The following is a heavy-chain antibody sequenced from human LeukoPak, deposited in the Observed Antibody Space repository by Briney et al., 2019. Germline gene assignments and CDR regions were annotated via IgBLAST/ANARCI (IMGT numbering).Heavy chain of an antibody. CDR1: GFTFTAYY. CDR3: ARSSEGGWLPNYYYYMDV. CDR2: IIPIFGTA. J-gene: IGHJ6*03. D-gene: IGHD5-12*01. V-gene: IGHV1-69*13. Sequence: ASVKVSCKASGFTFTAYYMHWVRQAPGQGLEWMGGIIPIFGTANYAQKFQGRVTITADESTSTAYMELSSLRSEDTAVYYCARSSEGGWLPNYYYYMDVWGKGTTVSISS.